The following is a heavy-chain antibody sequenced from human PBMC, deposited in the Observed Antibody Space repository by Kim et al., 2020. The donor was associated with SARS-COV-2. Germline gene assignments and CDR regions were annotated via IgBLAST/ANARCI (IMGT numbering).Heavy chain of an antibody. D-gene: IGHD6-13*01. CDR2: IYYSGST. Sequence: SETLSLTCTVSGGSISSSSYYWGWIRQPPGKGLEWIGSIYYSGSTYYNPSLKSRVTISVDTSKNQFSLKLSSVTAADTAVYYCASLFPYIAAAGTFPLIDYWGQGTLVTVSS. CDR3: ASLFPYIAAAGTFPLIDY. J-gene: IGHJ4*02. CDR1: GGSISSSSYY. V-gene: IGHV4-39*01.